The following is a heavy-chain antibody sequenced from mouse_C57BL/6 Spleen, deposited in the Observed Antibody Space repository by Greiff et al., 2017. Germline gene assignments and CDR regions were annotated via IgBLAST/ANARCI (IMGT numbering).Heavy chain of an antibody. CDR1: GYTFTSYW. CDR2: IHPNSGST. Sequence: QVQLKQPGAELVKPGASVKLSCKASGYTFTSYWMHWVKQRPGQGLEWIGMIHPNSGSTNYNEKFKSKATLTVDKSSSTAYMQLSSLTSEDAAVYYCATYWGTLDYWGQGTSLTVSS. D-gene: IGHD4-1*01. V-gene: IGHV1-64*01. CDR3: ATYWGTLDY. J-gene: IGHJ2*02.